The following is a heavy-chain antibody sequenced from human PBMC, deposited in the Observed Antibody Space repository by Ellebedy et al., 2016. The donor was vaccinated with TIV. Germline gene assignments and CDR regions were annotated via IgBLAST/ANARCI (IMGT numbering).Heavy chain of an antibody. J-gene: IGHJ4*02. Sequence: AASVKVSCKVSGFTLTELSIQWVRQAPGKGLQWMGGFDPEDGETVYSQRFQGRVTMTEDTSTGTAYMELTSLRSEDTAVYYCASRNDFWRNYYSEKWGQGTLVTVSS. D-gene: IGHD3-3*01. CDR2: FDPEDGET. V-gene: IGHV1-24*01. CDR3: ASRNDFWRNYYSEK. CDR1: GFTLTELS.